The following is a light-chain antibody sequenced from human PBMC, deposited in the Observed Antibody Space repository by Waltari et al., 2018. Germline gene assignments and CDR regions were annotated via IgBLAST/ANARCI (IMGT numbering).Light chain of an antibody. Sequence: DIQMTQSQSSLSASVGDRVTITCQASQDISNYLNCYQQKPGKAPKLRIYDASNLETGVPSRFSGSGSGTDFTFTISSLQPEDIATYYCPQYDNLPYTFGQGTTLEIK. CDR2: DAS. J-gene: IGKJ2*01. CDR1: QDISNY. V-gene: IGKV1-33*01. CDR3: PQYDNLPYT.